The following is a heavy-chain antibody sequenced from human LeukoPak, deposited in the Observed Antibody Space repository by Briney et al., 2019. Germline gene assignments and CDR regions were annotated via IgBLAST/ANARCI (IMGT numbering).Heavy chain of an antibody. CDR1: GFTFSGYW. Sequence: PGGSLRLSCAASGFTFSGYWMSWVRQAPGKGLEWVANIKQDGSEKYYVDSVKGRFTISRDNAKNTLYLQMNSLRAEDTAVYYCARDRGDTGTEFDYWGQGTLVTVSS. V-gene: IGHV3-7*01. J-gene: IGHJ4*02. CDR3: ARDRGDTGTEFDY. CDR2: IKQDGSEK. D-gene: IGHD5-18*01.